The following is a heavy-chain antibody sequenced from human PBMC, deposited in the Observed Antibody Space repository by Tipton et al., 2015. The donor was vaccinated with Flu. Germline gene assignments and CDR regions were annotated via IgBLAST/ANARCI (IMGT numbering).Heavy chain of an antibody. CDR3: ARHQSSSLLPFDY. CDR2: SHHTGST. CDR1: NYSISSAYY. D-gene: IGHD6-6*01. V-gene: IGHV4-38-2*01. J-gene: IGHJ4*02. Sequence: GLVKPSETLSLICAVSNYSISSAYYWGWIRQPPGKGLEWIGNSHHTGSTYRNPSLKSRVIISVDRSKNQFSLKLTSVTAADTAVYSCARHQSSSLLPFDYWDQGTLVTVSS.